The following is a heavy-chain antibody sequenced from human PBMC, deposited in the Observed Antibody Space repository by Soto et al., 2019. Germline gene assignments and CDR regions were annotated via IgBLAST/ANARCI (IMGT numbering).Heavy chain of an antibody. Sequence: EVQLVESGGGLVQPGGSLRLSCAASGFTFSSYWMHWVRQVPGKGLVWVSRLYIDGSRTSYADSVKGRFTISRDNAKNTLNLQMRTVRAEDTAVYYCATGAGGYYYMDLWGKGTTVTVSS. J-gene: IGHJ6*03. CDR3: ATGAGGYYYMDL. V-gene: IGHV3-74*01. D-gene: IGHD3-10*01. CDR2: LYIDGSRT. CDR1: GFTFSSYW.